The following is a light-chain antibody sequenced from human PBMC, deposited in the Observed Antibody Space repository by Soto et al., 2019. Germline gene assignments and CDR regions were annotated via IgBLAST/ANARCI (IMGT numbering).Light chain of an antibody. CDR1: QSVSSSY. CDR2: GAS. CDR3: EQYGSSHRT. V-gene: IGKV3-20*01. Sequence: EIVLTQSPGTLSLSPGERATLSCRASQSVSSSYLAWYQQKPGQAPRLLIYGASSRATGIPARFSGSGSGTDFTRTISRREPEDFAVYYCEQYGSSHRTFGQGTKVEIK. J-gene: IGKJ1*01.